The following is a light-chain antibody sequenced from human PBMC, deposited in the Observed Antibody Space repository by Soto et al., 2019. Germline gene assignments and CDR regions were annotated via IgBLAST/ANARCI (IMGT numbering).Light chain of an antibody. Sequence: QSALTQPASVSGSPGQSITISCTGTSSDVGSFNLVSWYQQHPRKAPKLMIYEGSKRPSGVSNRFSGFKSGNTASLTISGLQDEDEADYYCCSYAGSSTHVVFGGGTKLTVL. V-gene: IGLV2-23*01. CDR1: SSDVGSFNL. J-gene: IGLJ2*01. CDR2: EGS. CDR3: CSYAGSSTHVV.